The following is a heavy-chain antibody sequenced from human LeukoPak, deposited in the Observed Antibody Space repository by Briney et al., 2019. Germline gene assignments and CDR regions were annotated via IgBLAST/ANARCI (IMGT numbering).Heavy chain of an antibody. J-gene: IGHJ5*02. CDR3: ARGHRRYCSGGSCYDWFDP. CDR2: IIPIFGTA. D-gene: IGHD2-15*01. Sequence: SVKVSCKASGGTFSSYAISWVRQAPGQGLEWMGGIIPIFGTANYAQKFQGRVTITADESTSTAYMELSSLRSEDTAVYYCARGHRRYCSGGSCYDWFDPWGQGTLVTVSS. CDR1: GGTFSSYA. V-gene: IGHV1-69*13.